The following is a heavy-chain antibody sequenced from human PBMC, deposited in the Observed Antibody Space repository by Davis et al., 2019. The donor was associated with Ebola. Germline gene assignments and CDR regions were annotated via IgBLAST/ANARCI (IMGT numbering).Heavy chain of an antibody. CDR1: GFTFSSYG. V-gene: IGHV3-30*03. CDR3: ARNFEYSSSPGYYYYYMDV. Sequence: GESLKISCAASGFTFSSYGMHWVRQAPGKGLEWVAVISYDGSNKYYADSVKGRFTISRDNSKNTLYLQMNSLRAEDTAVYYCARNFEYSSSPGYYYYYMDVWGKGTTVTVSS. CDR2: ISYDGSNK. J-gene: IGHJ6*03. D-gene: IGHD6-6*01.